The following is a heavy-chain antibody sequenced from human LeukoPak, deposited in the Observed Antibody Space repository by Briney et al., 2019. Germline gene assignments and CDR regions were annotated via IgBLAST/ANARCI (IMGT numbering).Heavy chain of an antibody. V-gene: IGHV3-48*04. J-gene: IGHJ3*02. D-gene: IGHD3-16*02. CDR2: ISSSGSTI. CDR3: ARDLMITFGGVIVNDAFDI. CDR1: GFTFSRYW. Sequence: GGSLRLSCAASGFTFSRYWMNWVRQAPGKGLEWVSYISSSGSTIYYADSVKGRFTISRDNAKNSLYLQMNSLRAEDTAVYYCARDLMITFGGVIVNDAFDIWGQGTMVTVSS.